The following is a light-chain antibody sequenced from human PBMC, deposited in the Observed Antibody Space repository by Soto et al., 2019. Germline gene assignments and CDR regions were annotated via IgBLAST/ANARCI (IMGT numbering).Light chain of an antibody. V-gene: IGKV3-11*01. CDR3: QQRGERPRT. CDR2: DAS. J-gene: IGKJ2*01. CDR1: QSVSNY. Sequence: EIVLTQSPAALSLSPGERATLSCRASQSVSNYLAWYQQRPGRAPRRLFYDASHGATGIPARFTGSGSGTHLTLTINSLEPEDLAVYYGQQRGERPRTCGQ.